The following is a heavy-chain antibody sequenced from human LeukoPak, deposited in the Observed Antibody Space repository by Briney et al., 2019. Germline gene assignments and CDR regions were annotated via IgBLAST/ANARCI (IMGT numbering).Heavy chain of an antibody. CDR3: SRGRYYDFWSGYSFNWFDP. CDR1: GYSISSGYY. J-gene: IGHJ5*02. D-gene: IGHD3-3*01. CDR2: IYHSGAT. V-gene: IGHV4-38-2*02. Sequence: TASETLSLTCTVSGYSISSGYYWGWIRQSPGKGLEWIGSIYHSGATYCNPSLKSRVTISVDTSKNQFSLKLSSVTAADTAVYYCSRGRYYDFWSGYSFNWFDPWGQGTLVTVSS.